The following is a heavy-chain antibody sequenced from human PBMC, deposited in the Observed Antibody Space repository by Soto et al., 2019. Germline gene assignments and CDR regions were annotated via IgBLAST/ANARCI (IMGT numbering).Heavy chain of an antibody. J-gene: IGHJ6*02. D-gene: IGHD2-8*01. CDR2: IRYDGSGQ. Sequence: QPGGSLRLSCVGSGSTFSNHGMHWVRQAPGKELEWVGDIRYDGSGQRYAGFVQGRFTISRDNSKNTLYLQIDSLRVEDTAVYYCAKDEVLRQYHGHSLDVWCQWTSGTV. V-gene: IGHV3-33*03. CDR1: GSTFSNHG. CDR3: AKDEVLRQYHGHSLDV.